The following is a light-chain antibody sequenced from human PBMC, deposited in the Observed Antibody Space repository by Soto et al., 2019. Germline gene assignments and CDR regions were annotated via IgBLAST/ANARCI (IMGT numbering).Light chain of an antibody. V-gene: IGKV1-39*01. CDR2: AAS. J-gene: IGKJ1*01. Sequence: DIQMTQSPSPLSASVGDRVTITCRASQTISTYLNWYQQKPGKAPKLLIYAASFLQSGVPSRFSGSGSGTDFTLTISSLQPEDFATYYCQQSYRTPRTFGQGTKVDIK. CDR3: QQSYRTPRT. CDR1: QTISTY.